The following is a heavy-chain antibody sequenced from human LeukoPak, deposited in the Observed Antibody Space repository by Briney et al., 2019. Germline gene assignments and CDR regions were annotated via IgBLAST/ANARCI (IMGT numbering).Heavy chain of an antibody. J-gene: IGHJ4*02. V-gene: IGHV3-21*06. CDR1: GFTFSSYS. CDR3: ARDVSRISDY. Sequence: GGSLRLSCAASGFTFSSYSMNWVRQASGKGLEWVSSISSDSNYIYYADSVKGRFTISRDNAKNSLYLQMNSLRAEDTAVYYCARDVSRISDYWGQGALVTASS. CDR2: ISSDSNYI. D-gene: IGHD2-15*01.